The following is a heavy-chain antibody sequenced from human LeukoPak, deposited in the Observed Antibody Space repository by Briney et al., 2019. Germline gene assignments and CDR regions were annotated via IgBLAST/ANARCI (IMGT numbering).Heavy chain of an antibody. J-gene: IGHJ5*02. D-gene: IGHD3-10*01. CDR3: ARDRSYGSGPNWFDP. Sequence: PSETLSLTCTVSGGSISSYYWSWIRQPPGKGLEWIGYIYYSRSTNYNPSLKSRVTISVDTSKNQFSLKLSSVTAADTAVYYCARDRSYGSGPNWFDPWGQGTLVTVSS. V-gene: IGHV4-59*12. CDR2: IYYSRST. CDR1: GGSISSYY.